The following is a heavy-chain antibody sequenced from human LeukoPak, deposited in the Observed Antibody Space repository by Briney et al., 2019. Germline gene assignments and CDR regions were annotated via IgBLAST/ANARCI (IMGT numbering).Heavy chain of an antibody. CDR3: AKRGYYDSGGYYLDV. D-gene: IGHD3-22*01. J-gene: IGHJ6*02. CDR2: IVGHGGAT. Sequence: GGSLRLSCAASGFTFSSSAMNWVRQAPGKGLEWVSGIVGHGGATYYADSVKGRSTISRDNSKNTLYLQMNSLRAEDTALYYCAKRGYYDSGGYYLDVWGQGTTVTVSS. V-gene: IGHV3-23*01. CDR1: GFTFSSSA.